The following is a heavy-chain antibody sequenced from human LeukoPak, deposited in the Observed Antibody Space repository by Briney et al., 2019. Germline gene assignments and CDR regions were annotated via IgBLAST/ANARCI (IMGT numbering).Heavy chain of an antibody. J-gene: IGHJ5*02. CDR3: ARQYDNTGYYSNWFDP. Sequence: SETLSLTCTVSGDSLTSDYWAWIRQPPGKGLEWIGCIYYSGSTNYKPSLKSRVTISVDTSKNQFSLELTSVTAADTAIYYCARQYDNTGYYSNWFDPWGQGTLVTVSS. D-gene: IGHD3-22*01. CDR2: IYYSGST. V-gene: IGHV4-59*01. CDR1: GDSLTSDY.